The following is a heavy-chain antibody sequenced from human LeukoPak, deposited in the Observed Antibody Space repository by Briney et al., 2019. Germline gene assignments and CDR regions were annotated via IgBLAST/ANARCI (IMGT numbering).Heavy chain of an antibody. V-gene: IGHV1-18*01. D-gene: IGHD6-13*01. CDR1: GYTFTSYG. CDR2: ISAYNGNT. CDR3: ATFLAPYSSSWYAPPFDY. Sequence: ASVKVSCKASGYTFTSYGISWVRQAPGQGLEWMGWISAYNGNTNYAQKLQGRVTMTEDTSTDTAYMELSSLRSEDTAVYYCATFLAPYSSSWYAPPFDYWGQGTLVTVSS. J-gene: IGHJ4*02.